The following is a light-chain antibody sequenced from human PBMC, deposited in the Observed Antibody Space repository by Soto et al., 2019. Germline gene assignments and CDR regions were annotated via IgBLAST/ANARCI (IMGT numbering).Light chain of an antibody. CDR2: EVS. CDR3: SSSTSSDTLL. V-gene: IGLV2-14*01. Sequence: QSALTQPASVSGSPGQSITISCTGTSSDVGGYNYVSWYQQHPGKAPNLMIYEVSNRPSGVSNRFSGSKSGNTASLTISGLQAEDEADYYCSSSTSSDTLLFGGGTKVTVL. CDR1: SSDVGGYNY. J-gene: IGLJ2*01.